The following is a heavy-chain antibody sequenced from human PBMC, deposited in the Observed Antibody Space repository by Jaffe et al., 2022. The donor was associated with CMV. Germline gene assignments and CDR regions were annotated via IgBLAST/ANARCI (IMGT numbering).Heavy chain of an antibody. V-gene: IGHV3-11*01. Sequence: QMQLVESGGGLVKPGGSLRLTCVASGFTFSASDMSWIRQVPGEGLEWVSYITSYNKMNYGDSVRGRFTISRDNARNSLFLQMNSLRIEDTAVYYCANFQLFGELGGWFDPWGQGTLVTVSS. J-gene: IGHJ5*02. CDR2: ITSYNKM. D-gene: IGHD3-10*02. CDR1: GFTFSASD. CDR3: ANFQLFGELGGWFDP.